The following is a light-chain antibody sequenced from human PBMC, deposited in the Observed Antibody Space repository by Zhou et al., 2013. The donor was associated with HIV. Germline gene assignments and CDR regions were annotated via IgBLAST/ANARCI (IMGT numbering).Light chain of an antibody. CDR3: QQYKSYWT. Sequence: DIQMTQSPSTLSASVGDRVTITCRASQSVDSWLAWYQQKPGTAPKLLIYKASTLESGVPSRFRGSGSGTEFTFTITSLQPDDFATYYCQQYKSYWTFGQGTKVEIK. J-gene: IGKJ1*01. CDR1: QSVDSW. CDR2: KAS. V-gene: IGKV1-5*03.